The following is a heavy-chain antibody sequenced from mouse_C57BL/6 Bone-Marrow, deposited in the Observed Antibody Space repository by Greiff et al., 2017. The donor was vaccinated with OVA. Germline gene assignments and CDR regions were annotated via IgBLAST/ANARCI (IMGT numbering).Heavy chain of an antibody. CDR3: ARSLLTTVIALDAMDY. J-gene: IGHJ4*01. D-gene: IGHD1-1*01. V-gene: IGHV5-4*03. Sequence: EVKLMESGGGLVKPGGSLKLSCAASGFTFSSYAMSWVRQTPEKRLEWVATISDGGSYTYYPDNVKGRFTISRDNAKNNLYLQMSHLKSEDTAMYSCARSLLTTVIALDAMDYWGQGTSVTVSS. CDR1: GFTFSSYA. CDR2: ISDGGSYT.